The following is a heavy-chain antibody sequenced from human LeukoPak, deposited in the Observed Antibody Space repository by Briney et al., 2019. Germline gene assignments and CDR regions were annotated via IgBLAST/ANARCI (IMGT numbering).Heavy chain of an antibody. D-gene: IGHD3-3*01. CDR3: TRGGSYDFWIDY. V-gene: IGHV3-49*03. CDR1: GFTFRDYG. Sequence: GGSLRLSCAVSGFTFRDYGMTWFRQAPGKGLEWVGFIRSKANDDTLQYAASVKGRFIISRDDSKSIAYLQMNSLKTEDTGMYYCTRGGSYDFWIDYWGQGTLVTVSS. J-gene: IGHJ4*02. CDR2: IRSKANDDTL.